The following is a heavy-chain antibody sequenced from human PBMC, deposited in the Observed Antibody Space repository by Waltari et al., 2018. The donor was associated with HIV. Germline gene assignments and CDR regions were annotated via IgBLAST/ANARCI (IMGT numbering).Heavy chain of an antibody. CDR1: GGSISDSF. Sequence: QVQLQESGPGLVKPSETLSLTCSVSGGSISDSFWSWIRLPPGKGLEWVGHVSSTGNAQYNPSLQSRVAISVDTSKSQFSLRLTSVTAADTAVYFCARVKAYYYDSSGFYFFDYWGQGTLVTVSS. V-gene: IGHV4-59*01. J-gene: IGHJ4*02. D-gene: IGHD3-22*01. CDR2: VSSTGNA. CDR3: ARVKAYYYDSSGFYFFDY.